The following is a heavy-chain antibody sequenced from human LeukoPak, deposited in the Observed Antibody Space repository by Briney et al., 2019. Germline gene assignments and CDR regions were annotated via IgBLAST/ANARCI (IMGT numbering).Heavy chain of an antibody. Sequence: SETLSLTCTVSGGSISSYYWGWIRQPPGKGLEWIGSIYYSGSAYYNPSLKSRVTISVDTSKNQFSLKLSSVTAADTAVYYCASLDYTRFDYWGQGTLVTVSS. V-gene: IGHV4-39*01. CDR2: IYYSGSA. D-gene: IGHD4-11*01. CDR3: ASLDYTRFDY. CDR1: GGSISSYY. J-gene: IGHJ4*02.